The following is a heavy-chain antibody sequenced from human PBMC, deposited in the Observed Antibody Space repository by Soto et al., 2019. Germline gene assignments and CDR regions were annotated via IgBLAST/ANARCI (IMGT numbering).Heavy chain of an antibody. CDR3: ARDITMVEKKYYYYGMDV. CDR1: GYTFTSYG. CDR2: ISAYNGNT. Sequence: ASVKVSCKASGYTFTSYGISWVRQAPGQGLEWMGWISAYNGNTNYAQKLQGRVTMTTDTSTSTAYMELRSLRSDDTAVYYCARDITMVEKKYYYYGMDVWGQGTTVTVPS. D-gene: IGHD3-10*01. V-gene: IGHV1-18*01. J-gene: IGHJ6*02.